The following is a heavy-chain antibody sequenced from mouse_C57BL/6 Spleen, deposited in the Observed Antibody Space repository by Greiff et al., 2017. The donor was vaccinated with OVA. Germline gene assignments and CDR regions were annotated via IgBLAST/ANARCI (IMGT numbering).Heavy chain of an antibody. J-gene: IGHJ4*01. Sequence: VQLQQSGAELVRPGASVKLSCTASGFNIKDDYMHWVKQRPEPGLEWIGWIDPENGDTEYASKFQGKATITADTYSNTAYLQLSSLTSEDTAVYYCTKVVTYYYGSSYHYAMDYWGQGTSVTVSS. CDR1: GFNIKDDY. CDR3: TKVVTYYYGSSYHYAMDY. V-gene: IGHV14-4*01. CDR2: IDPENGDT. D-gene: IGHD1-1*01.